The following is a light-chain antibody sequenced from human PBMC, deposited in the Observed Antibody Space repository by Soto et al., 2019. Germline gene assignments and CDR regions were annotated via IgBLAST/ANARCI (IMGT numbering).Light chain of an antibody. V-gene: IGKV1-5*03. J-gene: IGKJ1*01. CDR3: QQYQSLWT. CDR1: ESINTW. CDR2: KAS. Sequence: DIQMTQSPSTLSASVGDRVTITCRASESINTWLAWYQQKPGKAPKLLIYKASSLERGVPSRFSGSGSGTEFTLTISSLQPDDFATYYCQQYQSLWTFGQGTKVEI.